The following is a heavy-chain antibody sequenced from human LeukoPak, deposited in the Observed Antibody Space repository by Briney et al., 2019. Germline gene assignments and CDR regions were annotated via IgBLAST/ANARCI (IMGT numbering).Heavy chain of an antibody. V-gene: IGHV4-34*01. CDR1: GGSFSGYY. CDR2: INHSGST. J-gene: IGHJ4*02. Sequence: SETLSLTCAVYGGSFSGYYWSWIRQPPGKGLEWIGEINHSGSTNYNPSLKGRVTISVDTSKNQFSLKLSSVTAADTAVYYCAVITYYYDSSGYGAYPPANYWGQGTLVTVSS. CDR3: AVITYYYDSSGYGAYPPANY. D-gene: IGHD3-22*01.